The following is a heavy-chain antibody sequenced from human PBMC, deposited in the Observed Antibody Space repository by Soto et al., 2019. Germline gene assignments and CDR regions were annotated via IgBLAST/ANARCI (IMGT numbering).Heavy chain of an antibody. Sequence: QVQLVQSGAEVKKPGSSVKVSCKASGGTFSSYAISWVRQAPXXGXXGMGGIIPISGSASDAQKVQGRVTITADESTSTAYMELSSLRSEDTAVYYCARSQGSSTSLAIYYYYYYGMDVWGHGSTVTVSS. CDR2: IIPISGSA. J-gene: IGHJ6*02. CDR3: ARSQGSSTSLAIYYYYYYGMDV. D-gene: IGHD2-2*01. CDR1: GGTFSSYA. V-gene: IGHV1-69*01.